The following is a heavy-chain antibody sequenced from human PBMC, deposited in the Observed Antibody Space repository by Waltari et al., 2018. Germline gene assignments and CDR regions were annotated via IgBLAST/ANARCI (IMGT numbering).Heavy chain of an antibody. J-gene: IGHJ6*02. Sequence: QVQLVQSGAEVKKPGSSVKVSCKASGGTFSSYAIRWVRQAPGQGLEWMGGIIPIFGTANYAQKFQGRFTITADESTSTAYMELSSLRSEDTAVYYCAREGVGATTSYYYYGMDVWGQGTTVTVSS. CDR1: GGTFSSYA. V-gene: IGHV1-69*01. D-gene: IGHD1-26*01. CDR2: IIPIFGTA. CDR3: AREGVGATTSYYYYGMDV.